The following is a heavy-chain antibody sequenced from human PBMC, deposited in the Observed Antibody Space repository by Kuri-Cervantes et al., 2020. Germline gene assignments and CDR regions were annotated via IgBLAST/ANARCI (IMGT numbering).Heavy chain of an antibody. CDR2: IIPIFGTA. CDR3: ARSGEYSGSLG. Sequence: AVKDTCKASGGTFSSYAISWVRQAPAQGRGWMGGIIPIFGTANYAQKLQGRVTITADEYTSTAYMELSSLRSEDTAVYYCARSGEYSGSLGWGQGTLVTVSS. J-gene: IGHJ1*01. D-gene: IGHD1-26*01. V-gene: IGHV1-69*13. CDR1: GGTFSSYA.